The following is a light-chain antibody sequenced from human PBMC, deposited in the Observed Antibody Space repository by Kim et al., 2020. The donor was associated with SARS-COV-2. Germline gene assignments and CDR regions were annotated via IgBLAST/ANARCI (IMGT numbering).Light chain of an antibody. CDR3: QQYDSYSTYT. CDR2: KAS. V-gene: IGKV1-5*03. Sequence: DIQMTQSPSTLSASVGDRVTITCRASQNINTWLAWYQQKPGKAPKLLIYKASSLESGVPSRFSGSGSGTEFTLTISSLQPDDFATYYCQQYDSYSTYTFGQGTKLE. J-gene: IGKJ2*01. CDR1: QNINTW.